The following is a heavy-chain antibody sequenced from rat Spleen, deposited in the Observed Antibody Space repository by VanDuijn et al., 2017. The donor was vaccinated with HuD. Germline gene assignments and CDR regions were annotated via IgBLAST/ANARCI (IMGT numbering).Heavy chain of an antibody. CDR3: TTEGLDYYDGYYHVDVMDA. Sequence: EVQLVESGGGLVQPGRSLKLSCAASGFTFSDYYMAWVRQAPTKGLEWVASISYDGGSTYYRDSGKGRFTSSRDNAKSSLYLQMDSLRSEDTATYYCTTEGLDYYDGYYHVDVMDAWGQGASVTVSS. J-gene: IGHJ4*01. CDR2: ISYDGGST. CDR1: GFTFSDYY. V-gene: IGHV5-20*01. D-gene: IGHD1-12*03.